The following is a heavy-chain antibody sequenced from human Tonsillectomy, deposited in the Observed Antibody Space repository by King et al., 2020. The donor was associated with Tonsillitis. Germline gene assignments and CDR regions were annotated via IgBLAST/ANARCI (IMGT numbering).Heavy chain of an antibody. CDR2: INSDGSST. D-gene: IGHD3-3*02. Sequence: VQLVESGGGLVQPGGSLRLSCAASGFTFSSYWMHWVRQAPGKGLVWVSRINSDGSSTSYADSVKGRFTISRDNAKNTLYLQMNSLRAEDTAVYYCASRKWGSISPGAFDIWGQGTMVTVSS. V-gene: IGHV3-74*01. CDR3: ASRKWGSISPGAFDI. CDR1: GFTFSSYW. J-gene: IGHJ3*02.